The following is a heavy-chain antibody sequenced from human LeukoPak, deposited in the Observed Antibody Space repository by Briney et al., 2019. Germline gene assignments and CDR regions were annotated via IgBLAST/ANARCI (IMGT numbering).Heavy chain of an antibody. J-gene: IGHJ4*02. CDR2: IIPIFGTA. D-gene: IGHD3-22*01. CDR1: GYPLSNYG. V-gene: IGHV1-69*13. Sequence: GASVKVSCKASGYPLSNYGITWVRQAPGQGLEWMGWIIPIFGTANYAQKFQGRVTITADESTTTAYMELSSLRSEDTAVYYCATDGRVFEYYYDSSDYFTFFDYWGQGTPVTVSS. CDR3: ATDGRVFEYYYDSSDYFTFFDY.